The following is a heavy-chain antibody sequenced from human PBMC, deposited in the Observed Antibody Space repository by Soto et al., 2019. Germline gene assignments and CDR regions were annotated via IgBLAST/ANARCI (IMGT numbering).Heavy chain of an antibody. Sequence: ASVKVSCKTSGYSFTTYGISWVRQAPGQGLEWMGWTSSNNGKTKYAQKFQGRVTMTTDKSTNTVHMELRSLRSGDTAVYYCARTSVAQSEDYFDYWGQGTLVPVSS. J-gene: IGHJ4*02. CDR3: ARTSVAQSEDYFDY. CDR1: GYSFTTYG. CDR2: TSSNNGKT. V-gene: IGHV1-18*01. D-gene: IGHD5-12*01.